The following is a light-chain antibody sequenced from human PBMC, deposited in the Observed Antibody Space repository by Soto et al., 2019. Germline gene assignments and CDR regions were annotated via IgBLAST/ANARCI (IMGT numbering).Light chain of an antibody. CDR3: QQANSFPL. Sequence: DTQMTQSPSSVSASVGDRVTISCRASQDISIWLAWYQQKPGKAPKLLIYAASSLQSGVPSRFSGSGSVTDFTLTISSLQPEDFATYYCQQANSFPLFGGGTKVEMK. J-gene: IGKJ4*01. V-gene: IGKV1-12*01. CDR1: QDISIW. CDR2: AAS.